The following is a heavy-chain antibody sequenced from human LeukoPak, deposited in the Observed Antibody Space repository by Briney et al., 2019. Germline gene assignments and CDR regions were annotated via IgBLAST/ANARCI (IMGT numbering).Heavy chain of an antibody. CDR1: GGSLSEFY. V-gene: IGHV4-34*01. CDR2: VNYSGST. D-gene: IGHD3-10*01. J-gene: IGHJ6*03. Sequence: PSETLSLTCAVSGGSLSEFYWNWIRQSPVKGLEWIGEVNYSGSTAYNPSLKSRVTISVDASKNQFSLKLSSVTAADTAVYYCVSLWGLRYYMDVWAKGTTVTVSS. CDR3: VSLWGLRYYMDV.